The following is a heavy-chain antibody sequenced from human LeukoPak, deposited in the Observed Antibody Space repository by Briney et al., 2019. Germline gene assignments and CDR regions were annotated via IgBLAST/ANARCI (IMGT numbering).Heavy chain of an antibody. CDR3: ARDEVGATVAFGVY. D-gene: IGHD1-26*01. CDR2: ISGSGDST. CDR1: GFTFSNYG. J-gene: IGHJ4*02. V-gene: IGHV3-23*01. Sequence: GGSLRLSCAASGFTFSNYGMSWVRQAPGKGLEWVSSISGSGDSTYYADSVKGRFTISRDNSKNTLYLQMNSLRAEDTAVYYCARDEVGATVAFGVYWGQGTLVTVSS.